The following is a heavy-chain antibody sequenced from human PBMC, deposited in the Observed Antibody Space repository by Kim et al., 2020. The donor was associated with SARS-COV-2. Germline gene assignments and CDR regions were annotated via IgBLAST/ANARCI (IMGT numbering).Heavy chain of an antibody. V-gene: IGHV3-23*01. J-gene: IGHJ4*02. Sequence: GGSLRLSCAASGFTFSSFAMSWVRQAPGKGLEWVSGLSGSGGRIYYADSVKGRFTISRDNSKSRLYLQLNSLRVEDTAVYYCAKDGNEWLRPYYIDYWGQGTLLTVSS. D-gene: IGHD5-12*01. CDR1: GFTFSSFA. CDR3: AKDGNEWLRPYYIDY. CDR2: LSGSGGRI.